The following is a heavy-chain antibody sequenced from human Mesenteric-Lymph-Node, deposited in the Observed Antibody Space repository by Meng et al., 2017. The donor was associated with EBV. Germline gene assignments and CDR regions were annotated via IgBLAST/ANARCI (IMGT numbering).Heavy chain of an antibody. V-gene: IGHV1-18*01. D-gene: IGHD2-15*01. J-gene: IGHJ4*02. CDR3: ARDATDCSGGSCYRILDF. CDR1: GYTFASYV. Sequence: HVQLRQSGAEVKKPGAAVNVSCNASGYTFASYVMNWVRQAPGQGLEWMGWISGYNGNTNYAQKFQGRVTMTKDTSTGTAYMELRSLRSDDTALYFCARDATDCSGGSCYRILDFWGQGTLVTVSS. CDR2: ISGYNGNT.